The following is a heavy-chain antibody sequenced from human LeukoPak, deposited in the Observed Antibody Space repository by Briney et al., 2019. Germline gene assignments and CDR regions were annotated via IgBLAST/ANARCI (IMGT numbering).Heavy chain of an antibody. J-gene: IGHJ4*02. CDR1: GFTFSSYE. V-gene: IGHV3-48*03. D-gene: IGHD1-26*01. CDR3: ARDNRRWEVVYYFDY. CDR2: ISSSGSTI. Sequence: TGGSLRLSCAASGFTFSSYEMNWVRQAPGKGLEWVSYISSSGSTIYYADSVKGRFTISRDNAKNSLYLQMNSLRAEDTAVYYCARDNRRWEVVYYFDYWGQGTLVTVSS.